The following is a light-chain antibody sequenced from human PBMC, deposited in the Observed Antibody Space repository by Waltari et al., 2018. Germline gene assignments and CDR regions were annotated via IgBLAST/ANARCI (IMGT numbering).Light chain of an antibody. CDR1: SSDVGGYNY. J-gene: IGLJ2*01. Sequence: QSALTQPASVSGSPGQSITISCTGTSSDVGGYNYVSWYQQHPGKAPKLMIYDVSKRPSGVSSRCSGSKSGNTASLTISGLQAEDEADYYCSSYTSSGTYVVFGGGTKLTVL. CDR2: DVS. V-gene: IGLV2-14*01. CDR3: SSYTSSGTYVV.